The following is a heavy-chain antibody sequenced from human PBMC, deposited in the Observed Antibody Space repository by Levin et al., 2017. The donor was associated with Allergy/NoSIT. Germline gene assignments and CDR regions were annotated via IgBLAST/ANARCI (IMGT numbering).Heavy chain of an antibody. Sequence: GGSLRLSCAASGFTFSSYAMHWVRQAPGKGLEWVAVISYDGSNKYYADSVKGRFTISRDNSKNTLYLQMNSLRAEDTAVYYCARAVAFMVRDPPDYWGQGTLVTVSS. D-gene: IGHD3-10*01. CDR1: GFTFSSYA. CDR3: ARAVAFMVRDPPDY. J-gene: IGHJ4*02. V-gene: IGHV3-30-3*01. CDR2: ISYDGSNK.